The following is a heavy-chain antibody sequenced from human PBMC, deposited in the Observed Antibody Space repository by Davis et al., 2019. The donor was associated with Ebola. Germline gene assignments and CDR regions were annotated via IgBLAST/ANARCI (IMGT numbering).Heavy chain of an antibody. CDR3: AKDDYGDYGYYYYGMDV. J-gene: IGHJ6*02. Sequence: GESLKISCAASGFTFSSYWMSWVRQAPGKGLEWVANIKQDGSEKYYVDSVKGRFTISRDNAKNSLYLQMNSLRAEDTAVYYCAKDDYGDYGYYYYGMDVWGQGTTVTVSS. V-gene: IGHV3-7*01. CDR1: GFTFSSYW. CDR2: IKQDGSEK. D-gene: IGHD4-17*01.